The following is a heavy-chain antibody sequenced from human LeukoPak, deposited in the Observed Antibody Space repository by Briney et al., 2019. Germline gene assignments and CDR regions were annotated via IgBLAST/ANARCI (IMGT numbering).Heavy chain of an antibody. V-gene: IGHV1-58*02. J-gene: IGHJ4*02. CDR1: GFTSSNSA. Sequence: ASVKVSCTASGFTSSNSAIHWVRQARGQRLEWIGWIIVGSGRTHYTQNLQERVTITRDMSTNTAYMELSSLRSDDTAVYYCAAELYSGSYGRCCSFAFWGQGTQVTVSS. CDR3: AAELYSGSYGRCCSFAF. CDR2: IIVGSGRT. D-gene: IGHD1-26*01.